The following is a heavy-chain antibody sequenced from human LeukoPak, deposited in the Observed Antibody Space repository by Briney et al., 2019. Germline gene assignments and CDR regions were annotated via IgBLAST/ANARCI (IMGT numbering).Heavy chain of an antibody. J-gene: IGHJ4*02. CDR3: ARARDIVVVPATPYYFDY. V-gene: IGHV4-4*07. CDR2: IYTSGST. CDR1: GGSISSYY. Sequence: SETLSLTCTVSGGSISSYYWSWIRQPAGKGLEWIGRIYTSGSTNYNPSLKSRVTMSVDTSKNQFSLKLSSVTAADTAVYYCARARDIVVVPATPYYFDYWGQGTLVTVSS. D-gene: IGHD2-2*01.